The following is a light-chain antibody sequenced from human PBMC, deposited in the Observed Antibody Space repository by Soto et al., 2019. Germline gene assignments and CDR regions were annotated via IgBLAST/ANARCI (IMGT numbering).Light chain of an antibody. Sequence: EIVLTQSPATLCLSPVERATLACRASQSVGSSLAWYQQKPGQAPTLLIYDANMRATGLPARFSGSGSGTDFTLTISGLEPDDFAVYYCQQRINWPLFTFGRETKVHIK. V-gene: IGKV3-11*01. CDR3: QQRINWPLFT. CDR1: QSVGSS. J-gene: IGKJ3*01. CDR2: DAN.